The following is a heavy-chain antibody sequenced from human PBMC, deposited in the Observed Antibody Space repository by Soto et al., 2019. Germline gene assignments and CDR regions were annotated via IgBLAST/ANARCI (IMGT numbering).Heavy chain of an antibody. Sequence: PSETLSLTCAVAGYSIISVDYWGWIRQPPGKGLEWIGSIYRSGYTYYNPSLKSRVTISLDTSKNQFSLNLTSVTAADTAVYYCARPRTVFGAVEYWGLGTLVTVSS. J-gene: IGHJ4*02. CDR1: GYSIISVDY. V-gene: IGHV4-38-2*01. D-gene: IGHD3-3*01. CDR3: ARPRTVFGAVEY. CDR2: IYRSGYT.